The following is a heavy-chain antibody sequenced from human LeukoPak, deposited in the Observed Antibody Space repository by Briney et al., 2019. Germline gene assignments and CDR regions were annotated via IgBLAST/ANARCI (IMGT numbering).Heavy chain of an antibody. D-gene: IGHD3-10*01. CDR2: ISGSGGST. CDR1: GFTFSSYA. CDR3: ARDRPGEEEYYYGMDV. J-gene: IGHJ6*02. V-gene: IGHV3-23*01. Sequence: GGSLRLSCAASGFTFSSYAMSWVRQAPGKGLEWVSAISGSGGSTYYADSVKGRFSTSRDNSKNTLYLQMNSLRDEDTAVYYCARDRPGEEEYYYGMDVWGQGTTVTVSS.